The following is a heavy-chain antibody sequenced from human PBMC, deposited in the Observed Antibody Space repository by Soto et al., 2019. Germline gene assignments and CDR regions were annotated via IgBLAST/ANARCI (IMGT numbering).Heavy chain of an antibody. CDR1: GDSISRIDYY. Sequence: SETLSLTCSVSGDSISRIDYYWTWIRQHPEKGLEWIGNIYFRGNTYYSPSLESRLTISVDTFKNQFSLKLTSVTAADTAVYYCAREGGSYDSGGYLIRGAFDIWGQGTMVTVS. CDR3: AREGGSYDSGGYLIRGAFDI. CDR2: IYFRGNT. D-gene: IGHD3-22*01. V-gene: IGHV4-31*03. J-gene: IGHJ3*02.